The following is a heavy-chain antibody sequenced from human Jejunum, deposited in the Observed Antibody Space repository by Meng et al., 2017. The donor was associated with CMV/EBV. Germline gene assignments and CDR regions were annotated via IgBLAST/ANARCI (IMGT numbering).Heavy chain of an antibody. D-gene: IGHD6-6*01. CDR1: FDEYT. CDR2: ISWDGDTI. V-gene: IGHV3-43*01. CDR3: AKDRVAARPGYYYYGLDV. Sequence: FDEYTRHWVSQAPGKGLEWVCLISWDGDTIYYTDSVKGRFTISRDNSKNSLYLQMNSLRTEDTALYYCAKDRVAARPGYYYYGLDVWGQGTTVTVSS. J-gene: IGHJ6*02.